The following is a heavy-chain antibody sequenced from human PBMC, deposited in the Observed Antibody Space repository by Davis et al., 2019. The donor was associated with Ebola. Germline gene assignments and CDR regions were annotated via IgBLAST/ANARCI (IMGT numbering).Heavy chain of an antibody. D-gene: IGHD3-22*01. V-gene: IGHV3-15*01. CDR3: TTDPYGSGYYFYAFDI. Sequence: GESLKISCAASGFTFSNAWMSWVRQAPGKGLEWVGRIKSKTDGGTTDYAAPVKGRFTISRDDSKNTLYLQMNSLKTEDTAVYYCTTDPYGSGYYFYAFDIWGQGTMVTVSS. J-gene: IGHJ3*02. CDR1: GFTFSNAW. CDR2: IKSKTDGGTT.